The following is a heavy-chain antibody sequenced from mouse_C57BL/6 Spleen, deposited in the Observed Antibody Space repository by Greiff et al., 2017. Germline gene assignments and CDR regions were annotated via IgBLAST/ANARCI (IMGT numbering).Heavy chain of an antibody. D-gene: IGHD1-1*01. CDR1: GFTFSSYA. V-gene: IGHV5-4*01. CDR2: ISDGGSYT. J-gene: IGHJ2*01. CDR3: ARDRGTTVVNYFHY. Sequence: EVQLKQSGGGLVKPGGSLKLSCAASGFTFSSYAMSWVRQTPEKRLEWVATISDGGSYTYYPDNVKGRFTISRDNAKNNLYLQMSHLKSEDTAMYYCARDRGTTVVNYFHYWGQGTTLTVSS.